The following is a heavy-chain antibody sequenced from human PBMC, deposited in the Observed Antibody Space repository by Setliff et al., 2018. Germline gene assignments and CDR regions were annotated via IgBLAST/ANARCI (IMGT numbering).Heavy chain of an antibody. Sequence: SETLSLTCTVSGGSISSGGYYWSWIRQHPGKGLEWIGYIYYSGSTYYNPSLKSRVTISVDTSKNEFSLKLSSVTAADTAVYYCARDPLTTNRRRAFDIWGQGTMVTVSS. CDR1: GGSISSGGYY. J-gene: IGHJ3*02. CDR3: ARDPLTTNRRRAFDI. D-gene: IGHD4-17*01. CDR2: IYYSGST. V-gene: IGHV4-31*03.